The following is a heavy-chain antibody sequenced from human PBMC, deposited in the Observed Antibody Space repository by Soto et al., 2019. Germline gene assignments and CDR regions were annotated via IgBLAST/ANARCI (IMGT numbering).Heavy chain of an antibody. Sequence: EVQLVESGGGLVQPGGSLRLSCAASGFTFSSYWMSWVRQAPGQGLEWVANIKQDGSEKYYVDSVKGRFTISRDNAKNSLYLQMNSLRAEDTAVYYCASTAPRYDPFDYWGQGTLVTVSS. CDR1: GFTFSSYW. CDR2: IKQDGSEK. J-gene: IGHJ4*02. CDR3: ASTAPRYDPFDY. V-gene: IGHV3-7*01. D-gene: IGHD2-2*01.